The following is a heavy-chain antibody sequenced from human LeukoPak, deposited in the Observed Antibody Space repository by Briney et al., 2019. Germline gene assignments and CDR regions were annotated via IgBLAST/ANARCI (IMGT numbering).Heavy chain of an antibody. CDR1: GYTFTSYG. J-gene: IGHJ5*02. V-gene: IGHV1-18*01. CDR2: ISADNGNT. Sequence: GASVKVSCKASGYTFTSYGISWVRQAPGQGLEWMGWISADNGNTNFAQKFQGRVTMTTDTSTSTAYMELRSLRSDDTAVYYCARRSARLREGWFDTWGQGTLVTVSS. D-gene: IGHD2-15*01. CDR3: ARRSARLREGWFDT.